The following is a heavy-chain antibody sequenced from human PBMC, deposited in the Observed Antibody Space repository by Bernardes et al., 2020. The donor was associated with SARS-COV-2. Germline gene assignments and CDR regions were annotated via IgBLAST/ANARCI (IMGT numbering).Heavy chain of an antibody. V-gene: IGHV3-30*18. CDR3: AKGGMMDPFYFDY. CDR1: GFTFSSYG. D-gene: IGHD1-26*01. CDR2: ISYDGSNK. Sequence: GGSLRLSCAASGFTFSSYGMHWVRQAPGKGLEWVAVISYDGSNKYYADSVKGRFTISRDNSKNTLYLQMNSLRAEDTAVYYCAKGGMMDPFYFDYWGQGTLVTVSS. J-gene: IGHJ4*02.